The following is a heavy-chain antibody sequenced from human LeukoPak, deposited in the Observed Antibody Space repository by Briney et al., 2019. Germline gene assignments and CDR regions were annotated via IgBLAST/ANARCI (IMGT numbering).Heavy chain of an antibody. D-gene: IGHD3-3*01. Sequence: SETLSLTCAVYGGSFSGYYWSWIRQPPGKGLEWIGEINHSGSTNYNPSLKSRVTISVDTSKNQFSLKLSSVTAADTAVYYCARGTRLRLYYFDYWGQGTLVTASS. CDR1: GGSFSGYY. V-gene: IGHV4-34*01. J-gene: IGHJ4*02. CDR3: ARGTRLRLYYFDY. CDR2: INHSGST.